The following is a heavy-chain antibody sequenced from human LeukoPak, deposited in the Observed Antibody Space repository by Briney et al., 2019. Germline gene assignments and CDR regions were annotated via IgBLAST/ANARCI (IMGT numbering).Heavy chain of an antibody. CDR2: ISYDGSNK. CDR1: GFTFSNYA. Sequence: SGGSLRLSCAASGFTFSNYAMRWVRQAPGKGLEWVAVISYDGSNKYYADSVKGRFTISRDNSKNTLYLQMNSLRAEDTAVYYCARDPGGDGYNYFDYWGQGTLVTVSS. D-gene: IGHD5-24*01. CDR3: ARDPGGDGYNYFDY. V-gene: IGHV3-30*04. J-gene: IGHJ4*02.